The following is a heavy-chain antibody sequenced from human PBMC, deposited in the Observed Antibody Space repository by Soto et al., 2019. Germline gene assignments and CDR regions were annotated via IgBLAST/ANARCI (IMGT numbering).Heavy chain of an antibody. D-gene: IGHD2-15*01. J-gene: IGHJ4*02. Sequence: CKGSGYSFTSYWIGWVRQMPGKGLEWMGIIYPGDSDTRYSPSFQGQVTISADKSISTAYLQWSSLKASDTAMYYCARSVAAIGIGIDYWGQGTLVTVSS. CDR3: ARSVAAIGIGIDY. V-gene: IGHV5-51*01. CDR2: IYPGDSDT. CDR1: GYSFTSYW.